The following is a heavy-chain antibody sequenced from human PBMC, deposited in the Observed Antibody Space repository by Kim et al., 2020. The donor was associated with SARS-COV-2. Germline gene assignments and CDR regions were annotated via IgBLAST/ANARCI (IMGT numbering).Heavy chain of an antibody. J-gene: IGHJ4*02. V-gene: IGHV4-39*01. CDR2: IYYSGST. D-gene: IGHD3-3*01. CDR1: GGSISSSSYY. Sequence: SETLSLTCTVSGGSISSSSYYWGWIRQPPGKGLEWIGSIYYSGSTYYNPSLKSRVTISVDTSKNQFSLKLSSVTAADTAVYYCARTSYDFWSGPPRDFDYWGQGTLVTVSS. CDR3: ARTSYDFWSGPPRDFDY.